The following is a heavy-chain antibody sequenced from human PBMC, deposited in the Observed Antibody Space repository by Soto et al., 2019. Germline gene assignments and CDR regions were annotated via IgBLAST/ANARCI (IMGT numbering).Heavy chain of an antibody. CDR1: GYTFTSYG. Sequence: QVQLVQSGAEVKKPGASVKVSCKASGYTFTSYGISWVRQAPGQGLEWMGWISAYNGNTNYAQNLQGRVTMTTDTSTITAYMELTGLRSDDTAVYYCARDIGIVLVPAATLDYYYGMDVWGQGTTVTVSS. CDR2: ISAYNGNT. V-gene: IGHV1-18*01. CDR3: ARDIGIVLVPAATLDYYYGMDV. D-gene: IGHD2-2*01. J-gene: IGHJ6*02.